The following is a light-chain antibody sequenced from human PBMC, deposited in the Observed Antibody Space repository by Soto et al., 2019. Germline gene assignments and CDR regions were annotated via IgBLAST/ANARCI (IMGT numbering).Light chain of an antibody. J-gene: IGKJ5*01. Sequence: EIVLTQSPGTLSLSPGERATLSCRASQSVSSSYLAWYQQKPGQAPRILIYGASSRATGIPDRFSGSGSGTYFTLNISRLEPEDFPVYYCQQYGSSLPITFGQGTRLEIK. CDR2: GAS. CDR3: QQYGSSLPIT. V-gene: IGKV3-20*01. CDR1: QSVSSSY.